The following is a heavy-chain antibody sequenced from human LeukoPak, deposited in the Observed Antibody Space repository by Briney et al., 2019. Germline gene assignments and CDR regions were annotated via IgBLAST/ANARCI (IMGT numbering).Heavy chain of an antibody. CDR2: INHSGST. D-gene: IGHD6-13*01. V-gene: IGHV4-34*01. CDR1: GFTFSSYA. CDR3: ARVMHSSSWYPKNYYYYGMDV. Sequence: GSLRLSCAASGFTFSSYAMTWIRQPPGKGLEWIGEINHSGSTNYDPSLKSRVTISVDTSKNQFSLKLSSVTAADTAVYYCARVMHSSSWYPKNYYYYGMDVWGQGTTVTVSS. J-gene: IGHJ6*02.